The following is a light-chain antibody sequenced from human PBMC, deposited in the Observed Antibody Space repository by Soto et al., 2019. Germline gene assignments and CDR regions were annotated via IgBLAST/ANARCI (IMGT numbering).Light chain of an antibody. CDR1: QSVGTY. J-gene: IGKJ1*01. CDR2: GAS. Sequence: EIVLTQSPGTLSLSPGERATLSCRASQSVGTYLAWYQQKPGQAPRLLIYGASSRATGIPARFSGSGSETEFTLTISGLEPEDSAVYYCQYCGTSRTFGQGTKVDIK. V-gene: IGKV3-20*01. CDR3: QYCGTSRT.